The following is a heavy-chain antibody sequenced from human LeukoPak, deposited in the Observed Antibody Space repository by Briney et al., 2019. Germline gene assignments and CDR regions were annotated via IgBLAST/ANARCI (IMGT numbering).Heavy chain of an antibody. J-gene: IGHJ5*02. CDR3: AKRPGGDYGSGSYYMGAIRFDP. CDR2: IYYSGST. Sequence: SETLSLTCTVSGGSISSSSYYWGWIRQPPGKGLEWIGSIYYSGSTYYNPSLKSRVTISVDTSKNQFSLNLSSVTAADTAVYFCAKRPGGDYGSGSYYMGAIRFDPWGQGTLVTVSS. CDR1: GGSISSSSYY. V-gene: IGHV4-39*01. D-gene: IGHD3-10*01.